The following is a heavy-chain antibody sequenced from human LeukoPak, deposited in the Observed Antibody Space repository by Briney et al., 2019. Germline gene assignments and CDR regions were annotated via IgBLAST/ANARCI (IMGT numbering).Heavy chain of an antibody. CDR3: ARGRDSGSRTYYFDY. CDR1: GYTFTDYY. D-gene: IGHD1-26*01. Sequence: ASVNVSCKASGYTFTDYYLHWVRQAPGQGLEWLAWISPNSGGTNYAQKFQGRVTLTRDTSITTAYMELNRLRSDDTAIYYCARGRDSGSRTYYFDYRGQGTLVTVSS. CDR2: ISPNSGGT. V-gene: IGHV1-2*02. J-gene: IGHJ4*02.